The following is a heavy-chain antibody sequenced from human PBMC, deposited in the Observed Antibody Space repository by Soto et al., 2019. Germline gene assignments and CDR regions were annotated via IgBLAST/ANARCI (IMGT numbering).Heavy chain of an antibody. CDR1: SGTISSSNW. J-gene: IGHJ5*02. D-gene: IGHD2-15*01. Sequence: QVQLQESGPGLVKPSGTLSLTCAVSSGTISSSNWWTWVRQPPGKGLEWIGEINQSGSPNYNPSLRSRVTSSVDESKRPFFLKLSSVTAADTAIYYCAGLGMVAAHREFDPWGQGTLVTVSS. V-gene: IGHV4-4*02. CDR2: INQSGSP. CDR3: AGLGMVAAHREFDP.